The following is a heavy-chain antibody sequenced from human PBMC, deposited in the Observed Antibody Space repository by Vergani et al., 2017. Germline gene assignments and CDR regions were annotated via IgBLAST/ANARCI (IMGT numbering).Heavy chain of an antibody. D-gene: IGHD2-21*02. V-gene: IGHV3-53*01. CDR3: ARGGYCGGDCYYSDY. Sequence: EVQLVESGGGLIQPGGSLRLSCAASGFTVSSNYMSWVRQAPGKGLEWVSVIYSGGSTYYADSVKGRFTISRDNAKNSLYLQMNSLRAEDTAVYYCARGGYCGGDCYYSDYWGQGTLVTVSS. CDR2: IYSGGST. J-gene: IGHJ4*02. CDR1: GFTVSSNY.